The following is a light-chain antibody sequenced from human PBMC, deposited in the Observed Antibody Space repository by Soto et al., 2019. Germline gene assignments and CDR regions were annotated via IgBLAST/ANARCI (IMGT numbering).Light chain of an antibody. CDR3: QSYDSSLSGSGV. V-gene: IGLV1-40*01. J-gene: IGLJ3*02. CDR1: SSNIGADYD. CDR2: GNS. Sequence: QSVLTQPPSVYGAPGQWVPISCTGSSSNIGADYDEHWYQQLPGTAPKLPIYGNSNRPSGVPDRFSGSKSGNSASLAITGLQAEDEADYYCQSYDSSLSGSGVFGGGTKVTVL.